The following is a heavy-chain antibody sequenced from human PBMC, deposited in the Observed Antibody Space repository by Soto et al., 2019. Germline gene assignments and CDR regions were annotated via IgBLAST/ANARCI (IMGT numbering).Heavy chain of an antibody. CDR1: GFNFSGSA. D-gene: IGHD3-10*01. J-gene: IGHJ5*02. V-gene: IGHV3-30*14. CDR3: ARASMVRGRIGWFDP. CDR2: LSDDANNR. Sequence: GGSLRLSCAASGFNFSGSAMYWVRQAPGKGLEWSGVLSDDANNRYYADSVRGRFTISRDNSKNTLYLQMNSLRADDTAVYYCARASMVRGRIGWFDPWGKGT.